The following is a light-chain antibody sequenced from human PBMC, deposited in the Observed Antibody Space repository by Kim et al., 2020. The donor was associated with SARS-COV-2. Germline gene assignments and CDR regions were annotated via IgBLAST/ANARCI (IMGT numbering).Light chain of an antibody. V-gene: IGKV3-20*01. CDR1: QSVRSSF. Sequence: LSPGERATLACRASQSVRSSFLAWYQQKPGQTPRLLIYGASSRAPGIPDRFSGSGSGTDFTLTISRLEPEDFAVYYCQQYGTSPGTFGQGTKLEI. J-gene: IGKJ2*01. CDR3: QQYGTSPGT. CDR2: GAS.